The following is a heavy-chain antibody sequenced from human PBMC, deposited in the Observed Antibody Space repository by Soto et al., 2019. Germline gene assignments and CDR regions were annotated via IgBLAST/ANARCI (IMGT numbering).Heavy chain of an antibody. Sequence: QVQLVQSGAEVKKPGASVKVSCKASGYTFTSYGISWVRQAPGQGLEWMGWISAYNGNTNYAQKLQGRVTMTTDTSTSTAYMELRSLRSDDTAVYHCASSYYGSGTPYYYGMDVWGQGTTVTVSS. CDR1: GYTFTSYG. CDR2: ISAYNGNT. CDR3: ASSYYGSGTPYYYGMDV. J-gene: IGHJ6*02. D-gene: IGHD3-10*01. V-gene: IGHV1-18*01.